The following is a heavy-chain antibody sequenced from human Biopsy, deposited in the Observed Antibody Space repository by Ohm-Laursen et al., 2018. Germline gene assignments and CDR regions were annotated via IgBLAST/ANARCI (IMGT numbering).Heavy chain of an antibody. CDR2: IYSDGNT. D-gene: IGHD3-3*01. Sequence: SLRLSCAASGFTVSDNHISWIRQAPGKGLQWVSLIYSDGNTYYADSVKGRFTISRDIPRNALYLQMNSLRAEDTAVYCCARGPGKLWSGYYTWGQGSLVSVSS. CDR3: ARGPGKLWSGYYT. V-gene: IGHV3-53*01. J-gene: IGHJ5*02. CDR1: GFTVSDNH.